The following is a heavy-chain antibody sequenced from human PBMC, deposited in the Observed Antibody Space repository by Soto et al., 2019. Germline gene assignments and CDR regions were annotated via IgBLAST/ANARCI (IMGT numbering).Heavy chain of an antibody. V-gene: IGHV4-31*03. CDR1: GGSISSGGYY. CDR2: IYYSGST. Sequence: SEILSVTCTVSGGSISSGGYYWSWIRQHPGKGLEWIGYIYYSGSTYYNPSLKSRVTISVDTSKNQFSLKLSSVTAADTAVYYCARATARGSGSYNYFDYWGQGTLVTVSS. J-gene: IGHJ4*02. D-gene: IGHD3-10*01. CDR3: ARATARGSGSYNYFDY.